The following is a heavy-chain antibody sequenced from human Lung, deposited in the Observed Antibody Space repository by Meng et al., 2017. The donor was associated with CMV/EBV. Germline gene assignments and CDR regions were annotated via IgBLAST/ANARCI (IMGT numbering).Heavy chain of an antibody. CDR3: AKDLGGETDFWSGYLYYYYYYVMDV. J-gene: IGHJ6*02. CDR1: GFTFSSYA. Sequence: GESXKISCAASGFTFSSYAMSWVRQAPGKRLEWVSAISGSGGSTYYADSVKGRFTISRDNSKNTLYLQMNSLRAEDTAVYYCAKDLGGETDFWSGYLYYYYYYVMDVXGQGXTVTVSS. V-gene: IGHV3-23*01. CDR2: ISGSGGST. D-gene: IGHD3-3*01.